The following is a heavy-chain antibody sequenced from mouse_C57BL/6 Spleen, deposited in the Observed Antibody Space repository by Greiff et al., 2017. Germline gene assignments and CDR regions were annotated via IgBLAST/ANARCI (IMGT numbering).Heavy chain of an antibody. CDR1: GYTFTSYW. Sequence: QVQLQQPGAELVMPGASVKLSCKASGYTFTSYWMHWVKQRPGQGLEWIGEIDPSDSYTNYNQKFKGKSTLTVDKSSSTAYMQRSSLTSEDSAVYYCARGVTTVVARAMDYWGQGTSVTVSS. V-gene: IGHV1-69*01. J-gene: IGHJ4*01. CDR2: IDPSDSYT. CDR3: ARGVTTVVARAMDY. D-gene: IGHD1-1*01.